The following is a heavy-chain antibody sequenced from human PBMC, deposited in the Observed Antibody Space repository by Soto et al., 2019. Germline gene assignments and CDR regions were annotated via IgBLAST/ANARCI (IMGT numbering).Heavy chain of an antibody. Sequence: GGSLRLSCAASGFTFSSYEMNWVRQAPGKGLEWVSYISSSGSTIYYADSVKGRFTISRDNAKNSLYLQMNSLRDEDTAVYYRATTPYCSSKLRYYYFYRLDVWGQGTTVTVSS. CDR3: ATTPYCSSKLRYYYFYRLDV. D-gene: IGHD6-6*01. V-gene: IGHV3-48*03. J-gene: IGHJ6*02. CDR1: GFTFSSYE. CDR2: ISSSGSTI.